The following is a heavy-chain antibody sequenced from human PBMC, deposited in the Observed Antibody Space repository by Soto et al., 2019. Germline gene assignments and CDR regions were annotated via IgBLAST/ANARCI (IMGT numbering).Heavy chain of an antibody. V-gene: IGHV1-18*01. CDR3: ARERRDYYNLFYVIAV. CDR1: GYTFSSYG. J-gene: IGHJ6*02. CDR2: ISAYNDDT. Sequence: ASVKVSCKASGYTFSSYGISWVRQAPGQGLECMGWISAYNDDTNYAQILQGRVTLTTDTSTSTAYMELRSLRSDDTAVYYCARERRDYYNLFYVIAVSGQGTTVTGSS. D-gene: IGHD3-22*01.